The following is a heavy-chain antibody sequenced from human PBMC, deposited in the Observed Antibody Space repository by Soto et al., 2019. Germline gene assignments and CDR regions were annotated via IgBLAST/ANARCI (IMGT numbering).Heavy chain of an antibody. Sequence: EVQLLESGGGLVQPGGSLRLSCAASGFTFSSYAMSWVRQAPGKGLEWVSAISGSGGSTHYADSVKGRFIISRDNFKNTLYLQMNSLRAEDTAVYYCAKSHPPPYYYDCSFYPYFDFWGPGTLVTVSS. D-gene: IGHD3-22*01. V-gene: IGHV3-23*01. CDR1: GFTFSSYA. CDR2: ISGSGGST. J-gene: IGHJ4*02. CDR3: AKSHPPPYYYDCSFYPYFDF.